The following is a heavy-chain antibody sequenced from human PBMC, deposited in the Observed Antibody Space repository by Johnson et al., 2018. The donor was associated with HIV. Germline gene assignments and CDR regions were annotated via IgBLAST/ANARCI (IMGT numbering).Heavy chain of an antibody. V-gene: IGHV3-30*03. D-gene: IGHD1-26*01. J-gene: IGHJ3*02. Sequence: QVQLVESGGGVVQPGRSLRLSCAASAFTFSRYGMHWVRQAPGKGLEWVALISYDRSNKYYGDSVKGRFTISRDNSKNTLYLQMNSLRAEDTALYYCAREGGSYKDDAFDIWGQGTMVTVSS. CDR3: AREGGSYKDDAFDI. CDR1: AFTFSRYG. CDR2: ISYDRSNK.